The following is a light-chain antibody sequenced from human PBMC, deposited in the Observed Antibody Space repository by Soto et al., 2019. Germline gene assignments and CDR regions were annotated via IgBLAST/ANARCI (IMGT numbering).Light chain of an antibody. V-gene: IGKV3-15*01. Sequence: IVLTQSPGTLSVSPGERATLSCRASQSVSSKLAWYQQKPGQAPRLLFYGASTGATGIPARFSGSGSETEFTPSISCLQSEDYAAYYCQQYNNWPGTLGQGTKVDIK. J-gene: IGKJ1*01. CDR2: GAS. CDR1: QSVSSK. CDR3: QQYNNWPGT.